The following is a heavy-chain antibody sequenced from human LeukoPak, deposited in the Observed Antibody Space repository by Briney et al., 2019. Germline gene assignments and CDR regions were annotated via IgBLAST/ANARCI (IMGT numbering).Heavy chain of an antibody. CDR3: ARGGGEDGDYDSSGYYYWY. D-gene: IGHD3-22*01. J-gene: IGHJ4*02. CDR1: GCTFTSYG. Sequence: ASVKVSCKASGCTFTSYGISWVRQAPGQGLEWMGWINPNSGGTNYAQKFQGRVTMTRDTSISTAYMELSRLRSDDTAVYYCARGGGEDGDYDSSGYYYWYWGQGTLVTVSS. CDR2: INPNSGGT. V-gene: IGHV1-2*02.